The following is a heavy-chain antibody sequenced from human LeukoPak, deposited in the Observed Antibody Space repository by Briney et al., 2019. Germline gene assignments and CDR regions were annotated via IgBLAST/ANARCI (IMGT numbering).Heavy chain of an antibody. CDR1: GGSVSSGSYY. J-gene: IGHJ4*02. CDR3: ARGTHCSGGSCYHFDY. D-gene: IGHD2-15*01. V-gene: IGHV4-61*01. Sequence: PSETLSLTCTVSGGSVSSGSYYWSWIRQPPGKGLEWIGYIYYSGSTNYNPSLKSRVTISVDTSKNQFSLKLSSVTAADTAVYYCARGTHCSGGSCYHFDYWGQGTLVTVSS. CDR2: IYYSGST.